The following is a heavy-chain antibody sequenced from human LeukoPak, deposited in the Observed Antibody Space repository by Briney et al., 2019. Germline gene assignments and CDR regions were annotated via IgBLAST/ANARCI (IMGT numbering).Heavy chain of an antibody. CDR2: IKQDGSEQ. Sequence: GGSLRLSCAASGFIFTVYWTNWVRHAPRKGLEWVANIKQDGSEQHYVDSVRGRFSISRDNAKNSLYLQMNSLRVEDTAVYYCARDGFVGAADYWGQGTLVTVSS. CDR3: ARDGFVGAADY. J-gene: IGHJ4*02. D-gene: IGHD6-13*01. CDR1: GFIFTVYW. V-gene: IGHV3-7*01.